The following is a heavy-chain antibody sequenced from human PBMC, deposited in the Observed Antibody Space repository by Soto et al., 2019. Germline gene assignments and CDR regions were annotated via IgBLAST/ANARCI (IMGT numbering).Heavy chain of an antibody. CDR1: GFTFSSYS. D-gene: IGHD4-17*01. Sequence: GALRLSCAASGFTFSSYSMNWVRQAPGKGLEWVSSISSSSSYIYYADSVKGRFTISRDNAKNSLYLQMNSLRAEDTAVYYCARHHHGDFDAFDIWGQGTMVTV. CDR2: ISSSSSYI. CDR3: ARHHHGDFDAFDI. J-gene: IGHJ3*02. V-gene: IGHV3-21*01.